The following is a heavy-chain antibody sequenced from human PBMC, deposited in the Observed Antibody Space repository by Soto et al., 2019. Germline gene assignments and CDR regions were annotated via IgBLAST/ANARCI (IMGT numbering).Heavy chain of an antibody. CDR3: VRTIVGATKGGWFDP. D-gene: IGHD1-26*01. V-gene: IGHV3-23*01. Sequence: EVQLSESGGGLVQPGGSLRLSCTASGFTFSSYTMSWVRQAPGKGLEWVSSFSGRDATRYYADSVKGRFTISRDNSKNTLYLQMISLRAEDTALYFCVRTIVGATKGGWFDPWGQGALVTVSS. J-gene: IGHJ5*02. CDR1: GFTFSSYT. CDR2: FSGRDATR.